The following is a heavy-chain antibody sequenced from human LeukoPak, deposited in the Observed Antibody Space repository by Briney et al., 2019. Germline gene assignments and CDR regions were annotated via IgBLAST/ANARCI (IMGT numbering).Heavy chain of an antibody. CDR3: ATLVDATTPLSYYFIGV. Sequence: RLETLSLTCTVSGGSVSSGSYYWSWIRQPPGKGLEWVGYIYYSRRTNYSPSLKSRVTISVDTSKNQFSLKLSSVTAADTAVYYCATLVDATTPLSYYFIGVWGKGTTVTVSS. CDR1: GGSVSSGSYY. D-gene: IGHD4-11*01. CDR2: IYYSRRT. J-gene: IGHJ6*03. V-gene: IGHV4-61*01.